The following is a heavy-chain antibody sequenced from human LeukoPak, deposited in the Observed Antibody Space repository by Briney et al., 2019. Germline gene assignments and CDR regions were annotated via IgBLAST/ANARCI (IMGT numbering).Heavy chain of an antibody. CDR2: ISYDGSNK. D-gene: IGHD3-10*01. V-gene: IGHV3-30*18. J-gene: IGHJ4*02. CDR3: AKSWYGSGSYLDY. Sequence: GRSLRLSCAASGFTFGSYGMHWVRQAPGKGLEWVAVISYDGSNKYYADSVKGRFTISRDNSKNTLYLQMNSLRAEDTAVYYCAKSWYGSGSYLDYWGQGTLVTVSS. CDR1: GFTFGSYG.